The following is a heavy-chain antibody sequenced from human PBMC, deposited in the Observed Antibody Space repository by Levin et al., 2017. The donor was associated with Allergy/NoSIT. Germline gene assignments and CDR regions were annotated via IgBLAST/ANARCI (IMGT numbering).Heavy chain of an antibody. Sequence: SETLSLTCTVSGGSISSSYWNWIRQPPGKGLEWIGYIYYSGSTNYNPSLKSRVTISVDTSKNQFSLRLSSVTAADTAVYYSARKTAFDSWGQGTMVTVSS. J-gene: IGHJ3*02. V-gene: IGHV4-59*01. CDR2: IYYSGST. CDR3: ARKTAFDS. CDR1: GGSISSSY.